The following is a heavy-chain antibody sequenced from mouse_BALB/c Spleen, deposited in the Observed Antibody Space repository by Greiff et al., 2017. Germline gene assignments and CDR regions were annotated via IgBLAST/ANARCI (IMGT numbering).Heavy chain of an antibody. J-gene: IGHJ4*01. CDR3: ARVLLRYYAMDY. V-gene: IGHV2-2*02. D-gene: IGHD1-1*01. CDR1: GFSLTSYG. CDR2: IWSGGST. Sequence: VQLQESGPGLVQPSQSLSITCTVSGFSLTSYGVHWVRQSPGKGLEWLGVIWSGGSTDYNAAFISRLSISKDNSKSQVFFKMNSQQANDTAIYYCARVLLRYYAMDYWGQGTSVTVSS.